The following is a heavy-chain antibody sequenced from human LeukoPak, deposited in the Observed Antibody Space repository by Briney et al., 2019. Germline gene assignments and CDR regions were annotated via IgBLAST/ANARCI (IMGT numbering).Heavy chain of an antibody. CDR2: IYYSGST. CDR1: GGSISSGDYY. Sequence: PSETLSLTCTVSGGSISSGDYYWSWIRQPPGKGLEWIGYIYYSGSTYYNPSLKSRVTISVDTSKNQFSLKLSSVTAADTAVYYCARLNWGWRAFDYWGQGTLVTVSS. D-gene: IGHD7-27*01. V-gene: IGHV4-30-4*08. J-gene: IGHJ4*02. CDR3: ARLNWGWRAFDY.